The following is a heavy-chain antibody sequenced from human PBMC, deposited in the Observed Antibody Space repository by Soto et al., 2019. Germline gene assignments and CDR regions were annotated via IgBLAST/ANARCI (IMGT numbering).Heavy chain of an antibody. J-gene: IGHJ6*02. CDR2: ISYDGSNK. CDR3: AKAATDEHPNYYGMDV. Sequence: GGSLRLSCAASGFTFSSYGMHWVRQAPGKGLEWVAVISYDGSNKYYADSVKGRFTISRDNSKNTLYLQMNSLRAEDTAVYYCAKAATDEHPNYYGMDVWGQGTTVTVSS. V-gene: IGHV3-30*18. CDR1: GFTFSSYG.